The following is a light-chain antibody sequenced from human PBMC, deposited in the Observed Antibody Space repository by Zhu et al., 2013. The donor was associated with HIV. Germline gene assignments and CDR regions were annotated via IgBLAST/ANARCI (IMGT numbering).Light chain of an antibody. CDR1: SSDVGGYNS. CDR3: QSYDSSLSVYV. V-gene: IGLV2-8*01. J-gene: IGLJ1*01. Sequence: QSALTQPPSASGSPGQSVTISCTGTSSDVGGYNSVSWYQQYPGKAPKLMIYEVSKRPSGVPDRFSGSKSGDTASLTVSGLQAEDEADYYCQSYDSSLSVYVFGTGTKVTVL. CDR2: EVS.